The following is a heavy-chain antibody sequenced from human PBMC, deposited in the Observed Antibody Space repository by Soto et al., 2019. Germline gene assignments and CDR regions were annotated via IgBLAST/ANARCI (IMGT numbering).Heavy chain of an antibody. CDR2: ISSGGGYT. J-gene: IGHJ4*02. CDR1: GVTFSDYY. CDR3: ATPGPSTGGAIGY. Sequence: PGGSLRLSCAVSGVTFSDYYMSWIRQAPGKGLEWVSYISSGGGYTTYADSVKGRFTISRDNAKNSLYLQMNSLRVEDTAVYYCATPGPSTGGAIGYWGQGTLVT. D-gene: IGHD2-2*01. V-gene: IGHV3-11*06.